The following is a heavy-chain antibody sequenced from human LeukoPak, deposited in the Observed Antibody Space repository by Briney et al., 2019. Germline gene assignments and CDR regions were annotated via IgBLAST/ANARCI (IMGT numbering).Heavy chain of an antibody. Sequence: ASVKVSCKASGYTFTSYYVHWVRQAPGQGLEWMGIINPSGGSTNYAQMFQGRVTMTRDTSTNTVYMELSSLRSEDTAVYYCARAVYYYYYMDVWGKGTTVTVSS. CDR1: GYTFTSYY. CDR2: INPSGGST. J-gene: IGHJ6*03. V-gene: IGHV1-46*01. CDR3: ARAVYYYYYMDV.